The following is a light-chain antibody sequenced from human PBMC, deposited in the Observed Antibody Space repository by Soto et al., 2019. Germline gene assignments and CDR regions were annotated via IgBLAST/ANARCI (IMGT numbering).Light chain of an antibody. CDR1: GSDIGNYNW. J-gene: IGLJ3*02. Sequence: QSVLTQPASVSGSPGQSITISCTGTGSDIGNYNWVSWYQQHSGKAPKLMIYGVTNRPSGVSDRFSGSKSGNVASLTISGLQAEDEAHYYCSSYAAYSTLWVFGGGTKLTV. CDR3: SSYAAYSTLWV. V-gene: IGLV2-14*01. CDR2: GVT.